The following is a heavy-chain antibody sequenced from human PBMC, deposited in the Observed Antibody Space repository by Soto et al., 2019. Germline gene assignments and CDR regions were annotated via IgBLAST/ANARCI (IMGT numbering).Heavy chain of an antibody. D-gene: IGHD6-19*01. CDR2: ISAYNGNT. CDR1: VYTFTSYC. V-gene: IGHV1-18*01. J-gene: IGHJ6*03. Sequence: ASVKVSCKASVYTFTSYCISWVRQAPGQGLEGMGWISAYNGNTNYAQKLQGRVTMTTDTSTSTAYMELRSLRSDDTAVYYFARDKGYSSGWYDYYLDVWGKGITVTVS. CDR3: ARDKGYSSGWYDYYLDV.